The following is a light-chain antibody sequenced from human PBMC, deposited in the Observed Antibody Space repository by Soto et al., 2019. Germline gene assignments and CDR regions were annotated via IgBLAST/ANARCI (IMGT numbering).Light chain of an antibody. CDR1: SSDVGGYNY. Sequence: QSVLTQPRSVSGSPGQSVTISCTGTSSDVGGYNYVSWYQHHPGKAPKLMIYDVSKRPSGVPDRFSVSKSGNTASLTISGLQAEDEADYYCCSYAGSYRLDVVFVGGTTLTVL. V-gene: IGLV2-11*01. J-gene: IGLJ2*01. CDR3: CSYAGSYRLDVV. CDR2: DVS.